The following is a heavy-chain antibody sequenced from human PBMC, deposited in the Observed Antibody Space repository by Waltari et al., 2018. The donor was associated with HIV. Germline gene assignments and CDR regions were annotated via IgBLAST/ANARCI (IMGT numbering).Heavy chain of an antibody. Sequence: EVQLVESGGGPVKPGEYLRLSCVTSGFIFHTFGLTWVHQAPGKGPEWVSSISSSGNFKHYADSVKGRFTISRDNAENSLYLQMNGLRAEDTAIYYCARDSRGSTWSLNWFDPWGQGTLVTVSS. CDR2: ISSSGNFK. CDR3: ARDSRGSTWSLNWFDP. D-gene: IGHD6-6*01. J-gene: IGHJ5*02. CDR1: GFIFHTFG. V-gene: IGHV3-21*02.